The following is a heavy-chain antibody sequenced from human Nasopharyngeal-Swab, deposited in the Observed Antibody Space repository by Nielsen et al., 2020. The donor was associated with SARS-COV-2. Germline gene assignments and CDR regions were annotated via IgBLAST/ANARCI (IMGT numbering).Heavy chain of an antibody. Sequence: GGSLRLSCAASGFTFNSHGMHWVRQAPGKGLEWVAVISFDGSKKYYADSVKGRFTISRDSSKNTLYLQMNSLRAEDTAVYYCARDTSVDIVLLYYGMDARGPGPKVTVSS. J-gene: IGHJ6*02. CDR1: GFTFNSHG. CDR3: ARDTSVDIVLLYYGMDA. D-gene: IGHD5-12*01. V-gene: IGHV3-30*03. CDR2: ISFDGSKK.